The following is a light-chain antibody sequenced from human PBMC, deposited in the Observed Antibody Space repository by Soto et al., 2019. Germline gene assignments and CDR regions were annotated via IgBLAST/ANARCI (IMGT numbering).Light chain of an antibody. CDR1: QSVLYSSSNKNY. V-gene: IGKV4-1*01. CDR2: WAS. Sequence: DIVMTQSPDSLAVSLGERATINCKSSQSVLYSSSNKNYLAWYQQKPGQPPKLLIHWASTRESGVPDRFSGSGSATDFPLTISSLQAEDVAVYYCQQSYSIPLTFGGGTKVEIK. CDR3: QQSYSIPLT. J-gene: IGKJ4*01.